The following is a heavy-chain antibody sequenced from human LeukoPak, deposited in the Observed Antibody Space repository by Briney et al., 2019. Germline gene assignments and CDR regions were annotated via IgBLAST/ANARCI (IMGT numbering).Heavy chain of an antibody. V-gene: IGHV3-74*01. J-gene: IGHJ4*02. D-gene: IGHD6-19*01. CDR2: INSDGSST. CDR3: ARVGLSSSGWYGHFDY. Sequence: GGSLRLSCAASGFTFSSYWMHWVRQAPGKGLVRVSRINSDGSSTNYADSVKGRFTISRDNAKNTLYLQMNSLRAEDTAVYYCARVGLSSSGWYGHFDYWGQGTLVTVSS. CDR1: GFTFSSYW.